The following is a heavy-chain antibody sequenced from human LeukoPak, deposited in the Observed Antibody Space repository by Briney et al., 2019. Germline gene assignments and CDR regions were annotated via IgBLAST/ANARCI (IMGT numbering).Heavy chain of an antibody. V-gene: IGHV4-59*08. Sequence: SSETLSLTCTVSGGSISCYYWSWIRQPPGKGLEWIGYIYYSGSTNYNPSLKSRVTISVDTSKNQFSLKLSSVTAADTAVYYCARGSESVGSNWDFDYWGQGTLVTVSS. CDR3: ARGSESVGSNWDFDY. D-gene: IGHD6-13*01. J-gene: IGHJ4*02. CDR1: GGSISCYY. CDR2: IYYSGST.